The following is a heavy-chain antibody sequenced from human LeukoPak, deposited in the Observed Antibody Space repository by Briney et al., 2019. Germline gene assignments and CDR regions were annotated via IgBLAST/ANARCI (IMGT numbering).Heavy chain of an antibody. Sequence: GGSLRLSCAASGFTFSSYWMSWVRQAPGKGLEWMANIKQDGSEKYYVDSVKGRFTISRDNAKNSLYLQMNSLRAEGTAVYYCARESVTMVRGVIYYGMDVWGKGTTVTVSS. J-gene: IGHJ6*04. CDR1: GFTFSSYW. CDR3: ARESVTMVRGVIYYGMDV. V-gene: IGHV3-7*03. CDR2: IKQDGSEK. D-gene: IGHD3-10*01.